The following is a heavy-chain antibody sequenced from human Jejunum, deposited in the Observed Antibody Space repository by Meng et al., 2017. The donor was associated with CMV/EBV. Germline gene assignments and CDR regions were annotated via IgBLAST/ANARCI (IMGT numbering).Heavy chain of an antibody. CDR1: GFTFDIYE. CDR3: GAGSGFDF. V-gene: IGHV3-48*03. Sequence: SCVASGFTFDIYEMNWVRQAPGKGLEWISYISGNAYTTLYSDSVKGRFTISRDNAKTSVYLQMNSPRVEDTATYYCGAGSGFDFWGQGTRVTVSS. J-gene: IGHJ4*02. D-gene: IGHD1-26*01. CDR2: ISGNAYTT.